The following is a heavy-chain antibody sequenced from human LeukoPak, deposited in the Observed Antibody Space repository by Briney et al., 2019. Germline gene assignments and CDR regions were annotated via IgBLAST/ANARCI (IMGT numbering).Heavy chain of an antibody. D-gene: IGHD3-22*01. V-gene: IGHV5-51*01. J-gene: IGHJ3*02. CDR2: IYPGDSDT. Sequence: GESLDSPVKGSGNIFTSYWCGWVRQMPGKGLEWMGIIYPGDSDTRYSPSFQGQVTISADTSSSTAYLQWSSLKASDTAMYYCARQIRYDSSGSYVDDAFDIWGHGKIVTVSS. CDR3: ARQIRYDSSGSYVDDAFDI. CDR1: GNIFTSYW.